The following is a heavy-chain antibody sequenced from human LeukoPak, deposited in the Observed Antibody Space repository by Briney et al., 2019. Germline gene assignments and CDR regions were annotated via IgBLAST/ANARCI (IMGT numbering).Heavy chain of an antibody. CDR3: ARDQGSSSWYPKRVYYMDV. V-gene: IGHV4-4*02. CDR2: IYHSGST. D-gene: IGHD6-13*01. J-gene: IGHJ6*03. CDR1: GGSISSSNW. Sequence: PSGTLSLTCAVSGGSISSSNWWSWVRQPPGKGLEWIGEIYHSGSTNYNPSLKSRVTISVDKSKNQFSLKLSSVTAADTAVYYCARDQGSSSWYPKRVYYMDVWGKGTTVTVSS.